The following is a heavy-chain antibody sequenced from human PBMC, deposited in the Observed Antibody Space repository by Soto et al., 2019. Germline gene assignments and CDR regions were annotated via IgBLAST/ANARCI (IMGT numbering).Heavy chain of an antibody. CDR2: IWGGGDAT. J-gene: IGHJ2*01. D-gene: IGHD3-10*01. CDR1: GFTFSGYA. V-gene: IGHV3-23*01. Sequence: EVQLLDSGGGLVQPGGSLRLSCAASGFTFSGYALTWVRQAPGKGLEWVSAIWGGGDATFYADSVKGRFTISRDNSKNTLYLQMNTLRAEDTAVYYCASKVSGSTGRPDLWYFDLWGRCTLVTVSS. CDR3: ASKVSGSTGRPDLWYFDL.